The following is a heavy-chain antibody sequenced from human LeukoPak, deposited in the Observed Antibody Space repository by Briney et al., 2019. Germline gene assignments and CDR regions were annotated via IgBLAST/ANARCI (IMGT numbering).Heavy chain of an antibody. J-gene: IGHJ4*02. V-gene: IGHV4-39*01. D-gene: IGHD6-13*01. CDR2: IYYSGST. Sequence: SETLSLTCTVSGGSISSSSYYWGWIRQPPGKGLEWIGSIYYSGSTYYNPSLKGRVTISVDTSKNQFSLKLSSVTAADTAVYYCARSPTGYSSSWYGATTWYYFDYWGQGTLVTVSS. CDR1: GGSISSSSYY. CDR3: ARSPTGYSSSWYGATTWYYFDY.